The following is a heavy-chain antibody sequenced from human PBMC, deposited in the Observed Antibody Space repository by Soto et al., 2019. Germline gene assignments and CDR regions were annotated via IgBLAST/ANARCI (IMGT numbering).Heavy chain of an antibody. CDR1: CYTFGSYG. CDR2: SSTYNYNE. CDR3: ETGRRTYYYYHYGMDV. J-gene: IGHJ6*02. Sequence: ASVKVSWIASCYTFGSYGISWVRQTPEQGLEWMGCSSTYNYNEKYEQNFGGRVTMTKNTSISTANMEMSSLRPKDTDVYYCETGRRTYYYYHYGMDVWGQGTTVTV. V-gene: IGHV1-18*04.